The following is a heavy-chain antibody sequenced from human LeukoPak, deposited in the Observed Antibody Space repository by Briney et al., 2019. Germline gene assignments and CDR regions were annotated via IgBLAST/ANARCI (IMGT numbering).Heavy chain of an antibody. CDR2: IYSGGST. CDR3: ANVAGYSSGWYQTDY. J-gene: IGHJ4*02. D-gene: IGHD6-19*01. Sequence: GGSLRLSCAASGFTFDDYAMHWVRQAPGKGLEWVSVIYSGGSTYYADSVKGRFTISRDNSKNTLYLQMNSLRAEDTAVYYCANVAGYSSGWYQTDYWGQGTLVTVSS. V-gene: IGHV3-66*01. CDR1: GFTFDDYA.